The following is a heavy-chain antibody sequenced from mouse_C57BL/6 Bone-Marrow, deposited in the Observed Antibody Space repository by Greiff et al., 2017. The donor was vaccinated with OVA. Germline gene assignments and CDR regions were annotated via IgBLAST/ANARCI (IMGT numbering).Heavy chain of an antibody. V-gene: IGHV14-2*01. CDR2: IDPEDGET. D-gene: IGHD1-1*01. CDR3: ARRPITTVDAMDY. Sequence: VQLKESGAELVKPGASVKLSCTASGFNIKDYYMHWVKQRTEQGLAWIGRIDPEDGETKYAPNFPGKATITADTSSNTAYLQLSSLTSEDTAVYYCARRPITTVDAMDYWGQGTSVTVSS. J-gene: IGHJ4*01. CDR1: GFNIKDYY.